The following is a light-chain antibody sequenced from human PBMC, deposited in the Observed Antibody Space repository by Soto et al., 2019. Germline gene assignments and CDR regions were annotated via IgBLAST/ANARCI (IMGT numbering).Light chain of an antibody. CDR2: GAS. V-gene: IGKV3-15*01. CDR3: QQYNEWPRK. J-gene: IGKJ1*01. CDR1: QSVNSN. Sequence: EIVMTQSPATLSVSPGERATLSCRASQSVNSNLAWYQQKPGQAPRLLIYGASPRAAGIADRFSGSGSGTEFTLTIAGLQSEDLALYYCQQYNEWPRKFGQGTKVEIK.